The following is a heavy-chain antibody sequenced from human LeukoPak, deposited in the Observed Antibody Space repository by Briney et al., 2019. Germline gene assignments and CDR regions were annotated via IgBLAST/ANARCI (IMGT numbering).Heavy chain of an antibody. CDR2: IYYSVST. V-gene: IGHV4-59*12. D-gene: IGHD5-24*01. Sequence: PSETLSLTCTVSGGSISSYYWSWIRQPPGKGLEWIGYIYYSVSTNYNPSLKSRVTISVDTSKNHFSLKLSSVTAADTAVYYCARKQGDGYNYWGQGTLVTVSS. CDR3: ARKQGDGYNY. J-gene: IGHJ4*02. CDR1: GGSISSYY.